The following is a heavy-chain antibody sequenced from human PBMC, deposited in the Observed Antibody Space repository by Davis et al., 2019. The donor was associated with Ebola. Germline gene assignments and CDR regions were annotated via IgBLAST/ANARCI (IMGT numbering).Heavy chain of an antibody. CDR1: GGSFSGYY. V-gene: IGHV4-34*01. Sequence: PSETLSLTCAVYGGSFSGYYWSWIRQPPGKGLEWIGEINHSGSTNYNPSLKSRVTISVDTSKNQFSLKLSSVTAADTAVYYCARGAVLRGDYYGSGSLQSYYYYGMDVWGQGTTVTVSS. CDR2: INHSGST. D-gene: IGHD3-10*01. J-gene: IGHJ6*02. CDR3: ARGAVLRGDYYGSGSLQSYYYYGMDV.